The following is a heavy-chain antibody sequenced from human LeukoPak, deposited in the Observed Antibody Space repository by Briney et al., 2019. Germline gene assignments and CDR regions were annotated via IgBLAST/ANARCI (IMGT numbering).Heavy chain of an antibody. Sequence: GGSLRLSCAASGFTFSSYSMSWVRQAPGKGLEWVSSISSSSSHTYYADSVQGRFTIARDNAKNSPYLQMNSLRAEDTVVYYCARDSIAARRMDYWGQGTLVTVSS. CDR2: ISSSSSHT. CDR1: GFTFSSYS. J-gene: IGHJ4*02. CDR3: ARDSIAARRMDY. D-gene: IGHD6-6*01. V-gene: IGHV3-21*01.